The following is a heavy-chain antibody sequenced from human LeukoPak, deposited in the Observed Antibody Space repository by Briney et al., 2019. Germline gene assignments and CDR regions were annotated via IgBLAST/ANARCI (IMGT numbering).Heavy chain of an antibody. CDR2: ISSSSSYI. CDR1: GFTISSNS. CDR3: SRVGQLVDLRLFQFCQH. D-gene: IGHD6-6*01. J-gene: IGHJ1*01. V-gene: IGHV3-21*01. Sequence: PGGTLTLTCAASGFTISSNSRNWFRHHPPRRRQWVSSISSSSSYIYYAHSVKGRFTISSDNAKNSLYLQLNSLRADDTAVYYCSRVGQLVDLRLFQFCQHGAQGTLVTVST.